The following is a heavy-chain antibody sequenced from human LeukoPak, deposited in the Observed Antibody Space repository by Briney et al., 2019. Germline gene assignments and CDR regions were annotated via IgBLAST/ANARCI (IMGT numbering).Heavy chain of an antibody. CDR2: ITYDGSNK. Sequence: GRSLRLSCAASGFTFSSYAMHWVRQAPGKGLEWVAVITYDGSNKYYADSMKGRFTISRDNSKNTLYLQMNSLRAEDTAVYYCARERYSSGFDYWGQGTLVTVSS. D-gene: IGHD6-19*01. CDR1: GFTFSSYA. J-gene: IGHJ4*02. V-gene: IGHV3-30*04. CDR3: ARERYSSGFDY.